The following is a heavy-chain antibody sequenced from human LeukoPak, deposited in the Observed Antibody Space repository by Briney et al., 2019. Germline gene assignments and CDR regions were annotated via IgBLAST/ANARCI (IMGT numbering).Heavy chain of an antibody. CDR2: IYPGDSDT. J-gene: IGHJ5*02. CDR1: GYSFTSYW. D-gene: IGHD3-10*01. Sequence: GESLKISCKGSGYSFTSYWIDWVRQMPGNGLEWMGIIYPGDSDTRYSPSFQGQVTISADKSISTAYLQWSSLKASDTAMYYCARHGPLLWFGEFENLFDPWGQGTLVTVSS. V-gene: IGHV5-51*01. CDR3: ARHGPLLWFGEFENLFDP.